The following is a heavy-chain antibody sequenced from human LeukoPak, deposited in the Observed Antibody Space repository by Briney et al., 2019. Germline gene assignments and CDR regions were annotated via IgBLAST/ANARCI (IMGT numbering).Heavy chain of an antibody. CDR3: ARDLSIAVAGRWDFDY. CDR1: GGTFSSYA. CDR2: IIPIFGTA. J-gene: IGHJ4*02. Sequence: GASVKVSCKASGGTFSSYAISWVRQAPGQGLEWMGRIIPIFGTANYAQKFQGRVTITTDESTSTAYMGLSSLRSEDTAVYYCARDLSIAVAGRWDFDYWGQGTLVTVSS. D-gene: IGHD6-19*01. V-gene: IGHV1-69*05.